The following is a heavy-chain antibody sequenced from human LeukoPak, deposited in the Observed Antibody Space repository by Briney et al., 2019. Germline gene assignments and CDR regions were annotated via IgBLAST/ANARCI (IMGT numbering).Heavy chain of an antibody. CDR2: ISWNSGSI. CDR3: ARDTGGRWLRGSRAFDI. CDR1: GFTFDDYA. V-gene: IGHV3-9*03. Sequence: GGSLRLSCAASGFTFDDYAMHWVRQAPGKGLEWVSGISWNSGSICYADSVKGRFTISRDNAKNSLYLQMNSLRAEDMALYYCARDTGGRWLRGSRAFDIWGQGTMVTVSS. J-gene: IGHJ3*02. D-gene: IGHD5-24*01.